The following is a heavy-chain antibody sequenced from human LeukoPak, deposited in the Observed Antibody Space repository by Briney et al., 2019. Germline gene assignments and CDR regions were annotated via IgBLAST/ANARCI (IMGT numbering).Heavy chain of an antibody. V-gene: IGHV1-8*01. D-gene: IGHD3-22*01. CDR3: ARGGRGYYYDSSGYPRPRGTIDY. J-gene: IGHJ4*02. CDR1: GYTFISYD. CDR2: MNPNSGNT. Sequence: ASVKVSCKASGYTFISYDINWVRQATGQGLEWMGWMNPNSGNTGYAQKFQGRVTMTRNTSISTAYMELSSLRSEDTAVYYCARGGRGYYYDSSGYPRPRGTIDYWGQGTLVTVSS.